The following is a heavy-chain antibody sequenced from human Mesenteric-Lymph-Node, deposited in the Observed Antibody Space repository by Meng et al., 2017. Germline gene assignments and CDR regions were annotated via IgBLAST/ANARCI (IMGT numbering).Heavy chain of an antibody. CDR3: ARVRTRQGYAFDL. CDR2: ISANCGGA. Sequence: GESLKISCAASGFTFSSYAMSWVRQAPGKGLDSFSGISANCGGAFSANSVKGQFTISRDNAKNSLYLQMNSLRAEDTAVYSCARVRTRQGYAFDLWGQGTLVTVSS. J-gene: IGHJ3*01. CDR1: GFTFSSYA. V-gene: IGHV3-23*01. D-gene: IGHD2-2*01.